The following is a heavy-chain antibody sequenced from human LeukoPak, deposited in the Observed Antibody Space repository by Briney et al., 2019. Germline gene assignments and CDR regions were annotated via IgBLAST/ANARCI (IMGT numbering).Heavy chain of an antibody. CDR3: AKSHGGTQLWQTFDY. CDR1: AFTFRSYA. D-gene: IGHD5-18*01. CDR2: INSGGTAT. Sequence: SGGSLRLSCAASAFTFRSYAMSWVRQAPGKGLEWVSAINSGGTATSYADSVKGGFTVSRDNSKNTLYLQMNSLRAEDTAVYYCAKSHGGTQLWQTFDYWGQGTLVTVSS. V-gene: IGHV3-23*01. J-gene: IGHJ4*02.